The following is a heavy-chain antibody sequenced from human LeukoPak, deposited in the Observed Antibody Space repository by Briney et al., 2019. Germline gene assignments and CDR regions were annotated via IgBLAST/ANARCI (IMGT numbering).Heavy chain of an antibody. CDR1: GGSVSSGISY. D-gene: IGHD6-19*01. CDR3: ARVSAPGTSGWYFGY. J-gene: IGHJ4*02. CDR2: ISDSGGS. Sequence: NPSETLSLTCSVSGGSVSSGISYWSWIRQPPGEGLEWVAYISDSGGSDYNPSLRGRVTISLDTSKNQFSLRLTSVTAADTAVYYCARVSAPGTSGWYFGYWGQGTLVTVSS. V-gene: IGHV4-61*01.